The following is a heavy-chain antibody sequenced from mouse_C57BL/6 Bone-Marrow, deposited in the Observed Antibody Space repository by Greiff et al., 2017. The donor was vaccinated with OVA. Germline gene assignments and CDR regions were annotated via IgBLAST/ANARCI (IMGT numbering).Heavy chain of an antibody. CDR3: ARHGYYVAWFAY. D-gene: IGHD2-3*01. Sequence: EVMLVESGGGLVKPGGSLKLSCAASGFTFSDYGMHWVRQAPEKGLEWVAYISSGSSTIYYADTVKGRFTISRDNAKNTLFLQMTSLRAEDTAMYYCARHGYYVAWFAYWGQGTLVTVSA. J-gene: IGHJ3*01. CDR1: GFTFSDYG. V-gene: IGHV5-17*01. CDR2: ISSGSSTI.